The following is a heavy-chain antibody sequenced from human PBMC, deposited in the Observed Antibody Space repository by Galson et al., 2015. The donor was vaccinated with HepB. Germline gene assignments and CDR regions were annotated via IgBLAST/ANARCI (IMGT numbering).Heavy chain of an antibody. J-gene: IGHJ4*02. CDR1: GFTFSSYG. V-gene: IGHV3-30*18. CDR2: ISYDGSNK. D-gene: IGHD4-17*01. CDR3: AKNSATVTKRQHFDY. Sequence: SLRLSCAASGFTFSSYGMHWVRPAPGKGLEWVAVISYDGSNKYYADSVKGRFTISRDNSKNTLYLQMNSLRAEDTAVYYCAKNSATVTKRQHFDYWGQGTLVTVSS.